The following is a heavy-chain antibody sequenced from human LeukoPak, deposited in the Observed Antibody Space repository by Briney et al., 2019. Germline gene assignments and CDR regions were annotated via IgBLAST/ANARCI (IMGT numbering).Heavy chain of an antibody. CDR2: INDRGQT. J-gene: IGHJ4*02. CDR3: ARRIAAAGYYFDY. CDR1: GGSFSGYH. V-gene: IGHV4-34*01. Sequence: SETLSLTCAVHGGSFSGYHWNWIRQSPGKGLEWIGEINDRGQTNYNPSLESRVTISVDTSKNQFSLKLSSVTAADTAVYYCARRIAAAGYYFDYWGQGTLVTVSS. D-gene: IGHD6-13*01.